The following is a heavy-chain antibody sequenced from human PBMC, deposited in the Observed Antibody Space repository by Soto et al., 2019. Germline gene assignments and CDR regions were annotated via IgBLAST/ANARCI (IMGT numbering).Heavy chain of an antibody. CDR1: GGSVSDKTYY. CDR2: VYYSGTT. J-gene: IGHJ4*02. V-gene: IGHV4-61*01. Sequence: VSGGSVSDKTYYWSWIRQPTGKRLEWIGYVYYSGTTNYNPSLKSRVTISVDLSKNRFSLRLSSVTTADTALYYCARTTAVPNTLRSRYFFDYWGQGTLVTVSS. CDR3: ARTTAVPNTLRSRYFFDY. D-gene: IGHD4-17*01.